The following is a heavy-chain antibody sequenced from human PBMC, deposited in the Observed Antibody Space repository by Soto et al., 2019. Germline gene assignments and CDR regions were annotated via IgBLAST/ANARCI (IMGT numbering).Heavy chain of an antibody. Sequence: GGSLRLSCAASGFIFENFGMSWVRQAPGKGLEWISSISGSGFKKYYADSVKGRFTISRDNSNDTLYLQLNSLRADDTAVYYCAKDRGNWNNHYGMDVWGQGTPVTVSS. CDR1: GFIFENFG. CDR3: AKDRGNWNNHYGMDV. CDR2: ISGSGFKK. V-gene: IGHV3-23*01. J-gene: IGHJ6*02. D-gene: IGHD1-1*01.